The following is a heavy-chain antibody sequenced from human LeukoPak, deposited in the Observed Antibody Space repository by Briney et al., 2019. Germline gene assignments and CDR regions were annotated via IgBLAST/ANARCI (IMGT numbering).Heavy chain of an antibody. V-gene: IGHV1-46*01. D-gene: IGHD3-3*01. CDR2: INPSGGST. CDR3: ARGYGFLEWLRRLNWFDP. CDR1: GYTFTSYY. Sequence: ASVKVPCKASGYTFTSYYMHWVRQAPGQGLEWMGIINPSGGSTSYAQKFQGRVTMTRDTSTSTVYMELSSLRSEDTAVYYCARGYGFLEWLRRLNWFDPWGQGTLVTVSS. J-gene: IGHJ5*02.